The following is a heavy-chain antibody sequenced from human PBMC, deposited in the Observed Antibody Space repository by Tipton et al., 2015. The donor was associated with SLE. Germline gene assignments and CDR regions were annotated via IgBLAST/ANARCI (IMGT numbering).Heavy chain of an antibody. Sequence: TLSLTCAVSGFSISSGYYWGWIRQTPGKGLEWIGYMFYNRDSNYNPSLKSRVTLSIDASRNQFSLKLTSVTAADTAVYYCARGSVVADDYWGQGTLVTVSS. CDR1: GFSISSGYY. V-gene: IGHV4-61*01. CDR2: MFYNRDS. CDR3: ARGSVVADDY. D-gene: IGHD2-15*01. J-gene: IGHJ4*02.